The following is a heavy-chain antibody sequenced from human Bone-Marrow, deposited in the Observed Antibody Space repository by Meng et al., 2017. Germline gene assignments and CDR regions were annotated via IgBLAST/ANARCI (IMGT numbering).Heavy chain of an antibody. CDR3: ASLTLGSGTYYTF. J-gene: IGHJ4*02. V-gene: IGHV1-2*02. D-gene: IGHD3-10*01. CDR2: IYPDSGDT. CDR1: GYTFTANY. Sequence: ASVKVSCKASGYTFTANYIHWVRQAPGRGLEWMGWIYPDSGDTNYAQEFQGRVTMTRDTSISTAYMELTSLLSDDTAVYYCASLTLGSGTYYTFWGQGTLVTVSS.